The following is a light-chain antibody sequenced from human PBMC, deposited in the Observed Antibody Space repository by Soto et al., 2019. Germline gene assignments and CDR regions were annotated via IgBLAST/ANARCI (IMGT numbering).Light chain of an antibody. Sequence: EIVLTQSPATLAVSPGERATLSCRASQSVSSNLAWYQQKPGQAPRLLIYGASTRATGIPARFSGSGSGTEFTLNISSLQSEDFAVYYCQQYNNGPPLTVGGGTKVEIK. V-gene: IGKV3-15*01. CDR1: QSVSSN. CDR2: GAS. J-gene: IGKJ4*01. CDR3: QQYNNGPPLT.